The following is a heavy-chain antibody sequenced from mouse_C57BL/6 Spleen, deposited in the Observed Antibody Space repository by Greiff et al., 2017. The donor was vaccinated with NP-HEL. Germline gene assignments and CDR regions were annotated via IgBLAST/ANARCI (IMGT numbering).Heavy chain of an antibody. D-gene: IGHD1-1*01. J-gene: IGHJ2*01. V-gene: IGHV1-82*01. Sequence: QVQLQQSGPELVKPGASVKISCKASGYAFSSSWMNWVKQRPGKGLEWIGRIYPGDGDTNYNGKFKGKATLTADKSSSTAYMQLSSLTSEDSAVYSCARWPTVVAYYFDGWGKGTTLTVSS. CDR3: ARWPTVVAYYFDG. CDR1: GYAFSSSW. CDR2: IYPGDGDT.